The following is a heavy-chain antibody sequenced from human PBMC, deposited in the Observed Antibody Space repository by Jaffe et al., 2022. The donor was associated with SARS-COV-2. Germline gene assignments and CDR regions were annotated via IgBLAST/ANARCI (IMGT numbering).Heavy chain of an antibody. V-gene: IGHV4-61*02. CDR1: GGSISSGSYY. D-gene: IGHD6-13*01. Sequence: QVQLQESGPGLVKPSQTLSLTCTVSGGSISSGSYYWSWIRQPAGKGLEWIGRIYTSGSTNYNPSLKSRVTISVDTSKNQFSLKLSSVTAADTAVYYCARGTGSSWYWWFDPWGQGTLVTVSS. CDR3: ARGTGSSWYWWFDP. CDR2: IYTSGST. J-gene: IGHJ5*02.